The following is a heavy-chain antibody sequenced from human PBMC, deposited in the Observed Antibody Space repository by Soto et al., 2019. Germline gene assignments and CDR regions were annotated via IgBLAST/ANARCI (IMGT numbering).Heavy chain of an antibody. CDR1: GFTFSDYY. V-gene: IGHV3-11*06. Sequence: PGGSLRLSCAASGFTFSDYYMSWIRQAPGKWLEWVSYISSSSSYTNYADSVKGRFTISRDNAKNSLYLQMNSLRAEDTAVYYCARDTYYYDSSGYSLFDYWGQGTRVTVSS. CDR3: ARDTYYYDSSGYSLFDY. D-gene: IGHD3-22*01. CDR2: ISSSSSYT. J-gene: IGHJ4*02.